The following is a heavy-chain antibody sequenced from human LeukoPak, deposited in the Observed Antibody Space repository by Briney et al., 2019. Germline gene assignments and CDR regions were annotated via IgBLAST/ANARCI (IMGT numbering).Heavy chain of an antibody. J-gene: IGHJ5*02. CDR3: ARKLQQLVRGGFSNWFDP. D-gene: IGHD6-6*01. V-gene: IGHV1-69*13. Sequence: EASVKVSCKASGYTFTGYYMHWVRQAPGQGLEWMGGIIPIFGTANYAQKFQGRVTITADESTSTAYMELSSLRSEDTAVYYCARKLQQLVRGGFSNWFDPWGQGTLVTVSS. CDR2: IIPIFGTA. CDR1: GYTFTGYY.